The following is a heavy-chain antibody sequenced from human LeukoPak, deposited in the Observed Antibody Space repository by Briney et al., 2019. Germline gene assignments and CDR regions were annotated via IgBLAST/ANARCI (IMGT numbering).Heavy chain of an antibody. CDR1: GFTFRNYA. CDR2: VNTNGGST. D-gene: IGHD3-16*02. CDR3: VREDFAYVSETYRYWFDP. Sequence: GGSLILSCAASGFTFRNYAMNWVRQAPGKVLEWVSTVNTNGGSTYYAASVKGRFTVSRDNSANTLSLQMNSLTVADTAIYYCVREDFAYVSETYRYWFDPWGQGTLVTVSS. J-gene: IGHJ5*02. V-gene: IGHV3-23*01.